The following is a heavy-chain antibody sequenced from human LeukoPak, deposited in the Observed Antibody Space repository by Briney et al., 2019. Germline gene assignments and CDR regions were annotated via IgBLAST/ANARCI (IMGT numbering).Heavy chain of an antibody. D-gene: IGHD5-18*01. CDR3: AVTIRGYSYGFDY. CDR1: GFTFSSYW. Sequence: GRSLRLSCAASGFTFSSYWMSWVRQAPGKGLEWVANIKQDGSEKYYVDSVKGRFTISRDNAKNSLYLQMNSLRAEDTAVYYCAVTIRGYSYGFDYWGQGTLVTVSS. CDR2: IKQDGSEK. V-gene: IGHV3-7*01. J-gene: IGHJ4*02.